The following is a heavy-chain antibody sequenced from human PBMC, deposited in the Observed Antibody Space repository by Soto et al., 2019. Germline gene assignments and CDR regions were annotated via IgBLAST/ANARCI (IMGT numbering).Heavy chain of an antibody. CDR2: IYSGGST. J-gene: IGHJ6*03. V-gene: IGHV3-66*01. Sequence: EVQLVESGGGLVQPGGSLRLSCAASGFTVSSNYMSWVRQAPGKGLEWGSVIYSGGSTYYADSVKGRFTISRDNSKNTLYRQMNSLRAEDTAVYYCAIRYGSGNFYYMDVWGKGTTVTVSS. D-gene: IGHD3-10*01. CDR1: GFTVSSNY. CDR3: AIRYGSGNFYYMDV.